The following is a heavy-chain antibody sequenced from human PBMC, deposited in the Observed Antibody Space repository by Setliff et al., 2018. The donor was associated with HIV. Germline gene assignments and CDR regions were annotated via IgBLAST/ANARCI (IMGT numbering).Heavy chain of an antibody. CDR2: IHTEQGFP. CDR3: AVDRHAFDI. Sequence: SVKVSCKASGYSFINYAINWLRQALGRGLEWMGWIHTEQGFPMYAQGFTGRFVFSLDPSVNTAYLQINSLTPDDGGVYYCAVDRHAFDIWGQGTVVTVSS. D-gene: IGHD5-12*01. V-gene: IGHV7-4-1*02. J-gene: IGHJ3*02. CDR1: GYSFINYA.